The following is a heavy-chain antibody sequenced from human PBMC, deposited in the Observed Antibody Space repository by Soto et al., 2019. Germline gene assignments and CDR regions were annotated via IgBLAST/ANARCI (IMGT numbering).Heavy chain of an antibody. CDR3: ARGHSPPSEYRSGSYWFEP. J-gene: IGHJ5*02. V-gene: IGHV4-34*01. CDR1: GGSFSGYY. CDR2: INHSGST. D-gene: IGHD3-10*01. Sequence: PSETLSLTCAVYGGSFSGYYWSWIRQPPGKGLEWIGEINHSGSTNYNPSLKSRVTISVDTSKNQFSLKLSSVTAADTAVYYCARGHSPPSEYRSGSYWFEPWGQGNLLTVSS.